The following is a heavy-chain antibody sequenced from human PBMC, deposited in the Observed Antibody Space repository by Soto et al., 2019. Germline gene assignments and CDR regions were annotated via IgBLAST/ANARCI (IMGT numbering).Heavy chain of an antibody. J-gene: IGHJ6*02. D-gene: IGHD1-1*01. CDR3: ARDKKPFNWSPSILKSYYYGMDV. Sequence: QVQLVESGGRVVQPGRSLRLSCAASGFTFRTFAMHWVRQAPGKGLEWVAVISNDGSIKYCLDSVKGRFTISRDNSNNTLSLQMDSLRAEDTAVYYCARDKKPFNWSPSILKSYYYGMDVWGQGTTVTVSS. CDR1: GFTFRTFA. CDR2: ISNDGSIK. V-gene: IGHV3-30-3*01.